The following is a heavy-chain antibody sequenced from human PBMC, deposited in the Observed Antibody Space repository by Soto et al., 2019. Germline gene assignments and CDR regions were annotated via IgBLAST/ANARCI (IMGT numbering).Heavy chain of an antibody. CDR3: AKDQADGGYVISEYFQH. D-gene: IGHD5-12*01. CDR1: GFTFSSYA. CDR2: ISGSGGST. Sequence: GGSLRLSCAASGFTFSSYAMSWVRQAPGKGLEWVSAISGSGGSTYYADSVKGRFTISRDNSKNTLYLQMNSLRAEDTAVYYCAKDQADGGYVISEYFQHWGQGTLVTVSS. V-gene: IGHV3-23*01. J-gene: IGHJ1*01.